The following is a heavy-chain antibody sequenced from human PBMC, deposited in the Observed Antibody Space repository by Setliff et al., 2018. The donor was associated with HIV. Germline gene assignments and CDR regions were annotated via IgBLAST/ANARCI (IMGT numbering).Heavy chain of an antibody. CDR2: IYDSEST. CDR1: GGSISSGDYY. Sequence: SETLSLTCTVSGGSISSGDYYWSWIRQPPGKGLEWIGNIYDSESTYYNPSLKSRVTISVDTSKNQCSLKLGSVTAADTAVYYCARVSCSSWYSIPRYYYYSMDVWGNGTTVTVSS. D-gene: IGHD6-13*01. CDR3: ARVSCSSWYSIPRYYYYSMDV. V-gene: IGHV4-30-4*08. J-gene: IGHJ6*03.